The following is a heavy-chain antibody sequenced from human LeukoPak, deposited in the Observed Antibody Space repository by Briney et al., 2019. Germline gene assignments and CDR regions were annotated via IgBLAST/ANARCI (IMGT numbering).Heavy chain of an antibody. V-gene: IGHV1-69*13. CDR2: IIPIFGTA. J-gene: IGHJ6*02. Sequence: SVKVSCKASGGTFSSYAVSWVRQAPGQGLEWMGGIIPIFGTANYARKFQGRVTITADESTSTAYMELSSLRSEDTAVYYCARDPDYYDSSGYSRGYYYGMDVWGQGTTVTVSS. CDR3: ARDPDYYDSSGYSRGYYYGMDV. CDR1: GGTFSSYA. D-gene: IGHD3-22*01.